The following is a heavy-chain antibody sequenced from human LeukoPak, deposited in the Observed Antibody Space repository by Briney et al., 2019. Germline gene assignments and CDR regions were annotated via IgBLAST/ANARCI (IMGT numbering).Heavy chain of an antibody. D-gene: IGHD2-21*02. J-gene: IGHJ5*02. CDR2: IKSLTDGGTT. CDR1: GFTFSNAW. Sequence: GGSLRLSCAASGFTFSNAWMNWVRQAPGKGLEWVGRIKSLTDGGTTDYAAPVKGRFTISRDDSKDTLYLQMNNLRVEDTALYYCARDRGGENCGGDCYSAFDPWGQGTLVTVSS. CDR3: ARDRGGENCGGDCYSAFDP. V-gene: IGHV3-15*01.